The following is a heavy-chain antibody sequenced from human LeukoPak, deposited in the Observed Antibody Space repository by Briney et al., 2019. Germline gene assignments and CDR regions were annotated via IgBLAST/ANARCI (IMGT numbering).Heavy chain of an antibody. D-gene: IGHD6-19*01. CDR1: GYTFTDYY. CDR2: MNPNSGAT. J-gene: IGHJ4*02. Sequence: SSVKVSCKASGYTFTDYYMHCVRPAPGQGLEWVGWMNPNSGATNYPRKFQGRVTMTGDTSISTAYMELSSLRSDDTAVYYCAGGEVDSSGWDCFHFWGQGTLVTVSS. V-gene: IGHV1-2*02. CDR3: AGGEVDSSGWDCFHF.